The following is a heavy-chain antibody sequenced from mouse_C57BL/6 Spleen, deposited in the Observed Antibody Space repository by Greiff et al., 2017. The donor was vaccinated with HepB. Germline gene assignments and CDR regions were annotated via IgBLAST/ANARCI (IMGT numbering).Heavy chain of an antibody. CDR1: GCAFTNYL. CDR2: INPGSGGT. CDR3: ARSKDYDYAWFAY. D-gene: IGHD2-4*01. V-gene: IGHV1-54*01. Sequence: QVQLKQSGAELVRPGTSVKVSCKASGCAFTNYLIEWVNQRPGQGLEWIGVINPGSGGTNYNEKFKGKATLTADKSSSTAYMQLSSLTSEDSAVYFCARSKDYDYAWFAYWGQGTLVTVSA. J-gene: IGHJ3*01.